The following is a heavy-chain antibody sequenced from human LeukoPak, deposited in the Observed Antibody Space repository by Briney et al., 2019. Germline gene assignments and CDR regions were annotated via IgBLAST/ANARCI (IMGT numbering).Heavy chain of an antibody. J-gene: IGHJ4*02. CDR2: INPNSGGT. Sequence: ASVKVSCKASGYTLTGYYMHWVRQAPGQGLEWMGWINPNSGGTNYAQKFQGRVTMTRDTSISTAYMELSRLRSDDTAVYYCARDRNRYNWNYCAYWGQGTLVTVSS. V-gene: IGHV1-2*02. D-gene: IGHD1-20*01. CDR1: GYTLTGYY. CDR3: ARDRNRYNWNYCAY.